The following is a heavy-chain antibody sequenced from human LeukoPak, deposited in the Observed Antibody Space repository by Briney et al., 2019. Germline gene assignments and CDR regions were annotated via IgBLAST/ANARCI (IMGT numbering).Heavy chain of an antibody. CDR1: GGSISSSSNY. D-gene: IGHD3-10*01. CDR2: IYYSGNT. Sequence: SETLSLTCTVSGGSISSSSNYWGWSRQPPGKGLERIGSIYYSGNTYYNASLKSRVTISVDASKNQFSVNLSSVTAADTAVYYCARLSYGSGSYYNFYFDYWGQGTLVTVSA. V-gene: IGHV4-39*01. J-gene: IGHJ4*02. CDR3: ARLSYGSGSYYNFYFDY.